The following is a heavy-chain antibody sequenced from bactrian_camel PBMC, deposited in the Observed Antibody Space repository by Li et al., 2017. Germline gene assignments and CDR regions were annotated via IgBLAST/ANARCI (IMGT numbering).Heavy chain of an antibody. D-gene: IGHD1*01. V-gene: IGHV3S53*01. Sequence: HVQLVESGGGSVQAGGSLRLSCAASGFNFDNADMGWFRQAPGKEREQVATIDSDGTRHYTDAMKGRFTASLDNVQNTVYLLMSGVKPEDTGLYYCAAEGPYADKCWPLNNGAKGTQVTVS. CDR1: GFNFDNAD. J-gene: IGHJ4*01. CDR2: IDSDGTR.